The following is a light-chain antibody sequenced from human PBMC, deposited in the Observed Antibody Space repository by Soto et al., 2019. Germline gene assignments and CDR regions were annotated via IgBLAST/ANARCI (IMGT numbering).Light chain of an antibody. CDR2: AAS. J-gene: IGKJ2*01. Sequence: DIPMTQSPSSLSASVGDRVTITCRASQSINSYLNWFQQKPGKAPRLLIYAASSLQSGVPSRFSGSGSGTDFTLTISSLQPEDFATYYCQQSDSVPYTFGQGTNLEIK. CDR1: QSINSY. CDR3: QQSDSVPYT. V-gene: IGKV1-39*01.